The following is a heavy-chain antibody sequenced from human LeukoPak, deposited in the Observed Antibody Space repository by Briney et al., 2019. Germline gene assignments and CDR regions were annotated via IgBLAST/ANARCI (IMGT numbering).Heavy chain of an antibody. J-gene: IGHJ4*02. Sequence: GGSLRLSCAASGFTFSSYTMMWVRQAPGKGLEYVSSIISSSSRIFYADSVRGRFTISRDNAKNSLYLQMNSLRAEDTAVYYCARVPVGYQGYSSAWYTDYWGQGTLVSVSS. CDR2: IISSSSRI. CDR1: GFTFSSYT. V-gene: IGHV3-21*01. CDR3: ARVPVGYQGYSSAWYTDY. D-gene: IGHD6-19*01.